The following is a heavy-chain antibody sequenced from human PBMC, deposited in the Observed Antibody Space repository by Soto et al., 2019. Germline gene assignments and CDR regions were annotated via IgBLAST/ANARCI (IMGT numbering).Heavy chain of an antibody. J-gene: IGHJ5*02. Sequence: VKVSCKASGGTFSSYAISWVRQAPGQGLEWMGGIIPIFGTANYAQKFQGRVTITADESTSTAYMELSSLRSEDTAVYYCARDSGHGGRLNNWFDPWGQGTLVTVSS. CDR1: GGTFSSYA. CDR3: ARDSGHGGRLNNWFDP. V-gene: IGHV1-69*13. CDR2: IIPIFGTA. D-gene: IGHD2-15*01.